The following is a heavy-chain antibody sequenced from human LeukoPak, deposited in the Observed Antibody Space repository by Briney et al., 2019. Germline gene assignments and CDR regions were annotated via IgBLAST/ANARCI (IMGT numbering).Heavy chain of an antibody. V-gene: IGHV3-33*01. CDR2: ILYNGSNK. J-gene: IGHJ5*02. CDR1: GFIFSSSG. D-gene: IGHD2-15*01. CDR3: ARAGGYCSGGSCYRGYSWFDP. Sequence: QSGGSLRLSCAASGFIFSSSGMHWVRQAPGKGLEGVAVILYNGSNKYYADSVKGRFTISRDNSKNTLYLQMNSLRVEDTAVYYCARAGGYCSGGSCYRGYSWFDPWGQGTLVTVSS.